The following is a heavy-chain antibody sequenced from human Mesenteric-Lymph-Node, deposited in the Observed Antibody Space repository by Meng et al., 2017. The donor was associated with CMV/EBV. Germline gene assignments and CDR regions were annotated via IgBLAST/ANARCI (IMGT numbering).Heavy chain of an antibody. V-gene: IGHV3-23*01. CDR3: AKRLRRGDQISHYYGMDV. J-gene: IGHJ6*02. Sequence: GESLKISCAASGFTFSSYTMSWVRQAPGKGLEWVSSISGSGGTTYYADSVKGRFTISRDNSKNTLYVQMNSLRAEDTAVYYCAKRLRRGDQISHYYGMDVWGQGTTVTVSS. CDR1: GFTFSSYT. D-gene: IGHD5-12*01. CDR2: ISGSGGTT.